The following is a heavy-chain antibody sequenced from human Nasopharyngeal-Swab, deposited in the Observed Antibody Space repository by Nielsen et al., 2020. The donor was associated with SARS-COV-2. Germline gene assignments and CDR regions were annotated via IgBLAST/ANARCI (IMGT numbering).Heavy chain of an antibody. CDR3: ARVLIGTPAYGSGTIDY. J-gene: IGHJ4*02. Sequence: WIRQSPSRGLEWLGRTYYRSKWYNDYAVSVKSRITINPDTSKNQFSLQLSSVTAADTAVYYCARVLIGTPAYGSGTIDYWGQGTLVTVSS. V-gene: IGHV6-1*01. CDR2: TYYRSKWYN. D-gene: IGHD3-10*01.